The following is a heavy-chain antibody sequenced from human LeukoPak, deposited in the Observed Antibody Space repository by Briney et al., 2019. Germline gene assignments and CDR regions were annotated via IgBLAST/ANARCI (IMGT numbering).Heavy chain of an antibody. Sequence: GGSLRLSCAASGFSLTSYEMNWVRQTPGRGLEWVSHFSSGGNTEYYADSVRGRFSMSRDNAKNSLYLEMNSLKAEDTAVYYCARDTVNGPFVISLDYWGQGALVTVSS. CDR3: ARDTVNGPFVISLDY. CDR1: GFSLTSYE. CDR2: FSSGGNTE. V-gene: IGHV3-48*03. J-gene: IGHJ4*02. D-gene: IGHD2-8*01.